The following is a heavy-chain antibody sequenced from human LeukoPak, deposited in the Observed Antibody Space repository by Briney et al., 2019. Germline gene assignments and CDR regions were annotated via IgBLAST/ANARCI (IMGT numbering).Heavy chain of an antibody. CDR1: GYTFTSYD. CDR3: ANIPGTVAGRGT. Sequence: ASVKVSCKASGYTFTSYDINWVRQATGQGLEWMGWMNPNSGASGCAQKFQGRVTLTRDTSMSTAYMEVSSLRFEDTAVYYCANIPGTVAGRGTWGQGTLVTVSS. V-gene: IGHV1-8*01. J-gene: IGHJ5*02. CDR2: MNPNSGAS. D-gene: IGHD6-19*01.